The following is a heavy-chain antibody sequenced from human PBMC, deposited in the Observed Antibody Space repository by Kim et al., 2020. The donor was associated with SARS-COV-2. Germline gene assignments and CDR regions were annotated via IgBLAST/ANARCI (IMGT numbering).Heavy chain of an antibody. CDR2: IYHSGST. V-gene: IGHV4-4*02. J-gene: IGHJ2*01. CDR3: ARDHDCGGDCYSGWYFDL. CDR1: GGSISSSNW. Sequence: SETLSLTCAVSGGSISSSNWWSWVRQPPGKGLEWIGEIYHSGSTNYNPSLKSRVTISVDKSKNQFSLKLSSVTAADTAVYYCARDHDCGGDCYSGWYFDLWGRGTLVTVSS. D-gene: IGHD2-21*02.